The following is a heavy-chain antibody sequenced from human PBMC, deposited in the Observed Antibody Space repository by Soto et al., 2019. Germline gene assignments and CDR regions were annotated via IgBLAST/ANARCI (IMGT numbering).Heavy chain of an antibody. J-gene: IGHJ4*02. CDR2: IHYSGST. D-gene: IGHD6-19*01. Sequence: SETLSLTCTVSGGSISGYYWSWVRQPPGKRLEWIGYIHYSGSTNYNPSLKSRLTISVDTSKNQFSLKLSSVTAADTAVYYCARWLSSGWIDYWGQGTLVTVSS. V-gene: IGHV4-59*01. CDR3: ARWLSSGWIDY. CDR1: GGSISGYY.